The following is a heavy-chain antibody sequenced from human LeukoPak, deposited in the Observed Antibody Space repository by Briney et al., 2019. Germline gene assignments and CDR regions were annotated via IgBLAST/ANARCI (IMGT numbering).Heavy chain of an antibody. CDR2: ISISSSYI. CDR3: ARDGRGRDYCSSGSCYWYFDL. Sequence: GGSLRLSCAASGFTFSTYTMHWVRQAPGKGLEWVSSISISSSYIYYADSVKGRFTISRDNAKNSLYLLMNSLRAEDTALYYCARDGRGRDYCSSGSCYWYFDLWGRGTLVTVSS. CDR1: GFTFSTYT. D-gene: IGHD2-15*01. V-gene: IGHV3-21*01. J-gene: IGHJ2*01.